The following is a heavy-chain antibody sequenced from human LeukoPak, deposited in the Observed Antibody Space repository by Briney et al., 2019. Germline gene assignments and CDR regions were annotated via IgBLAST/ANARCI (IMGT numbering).Heavy chain of an antibody. V-gene: IGHV3-30*02. D-gene: IGHD5-18*01. CDR2: IRYDGSDK. CDR1: GFTFSSYG. J-gene: IGHJ1*01. Sequence: PGGSLRLSCAASGFTFSSYGMHWVRQAPGKGLEWVAFIRYDGSDKYYADSVKGRFTISRDNSKNTLSLQMNSLRAEDTAIYYCVKDPDTYGSRLEHWGQGTQVTVSS. CDR3: VKDPDTYGSRLEH.